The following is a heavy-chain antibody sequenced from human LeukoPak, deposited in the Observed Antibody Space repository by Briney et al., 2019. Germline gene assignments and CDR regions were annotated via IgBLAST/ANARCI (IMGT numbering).Heavy chain of an antibody. Sequence: SETLSLTCTMSGGSISVVCISSYYWTWILQPPGNGLEGLGYVFYSGSTNYNPSLKSRVTISLDMSKNQFSLKLNSVTAADTAVYYCTRRVARTGIYAFDIWGQGTMVTVSS. D-gene: IGHD1-1*01. CDR1: GGSISVVCISSYY. CDR2: VFYSGST. V-gene: IGHV4-61*01. CDR3: TRRVARTGIYAFDI. J-gene: IGHJ3*02.